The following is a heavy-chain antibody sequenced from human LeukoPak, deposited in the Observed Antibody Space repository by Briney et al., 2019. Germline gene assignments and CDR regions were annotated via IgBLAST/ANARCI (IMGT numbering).Heavy chain of an antibody. CDR1: GLTFSQYG. J-gene: IGHJ4*02. D-gene: IGHD3-22*01. V-gene: IGHV3-23*01. CDR2: ISDSGGST. Sequence: PGGSLRLSCAVSGLTFSQYGMSWVRQAPGKGLEWVAGISDSGGSTKYADSVKRRFTISRDNPKNTLYLQMNSLRAEDTAVYFCAKRGVVIRVILVGFHKEAYYFDSWGQGALVTVSS. CDR3: AKRGVVIRVILVGFHKEAYYFDS.